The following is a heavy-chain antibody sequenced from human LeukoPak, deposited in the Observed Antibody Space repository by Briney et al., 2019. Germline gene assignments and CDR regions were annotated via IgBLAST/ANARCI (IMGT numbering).Heavy chain of an antibody. CDR1: GFTFSSYW. Sequence: PGGSLRLSCAASGFTFSSYWMHWVRQAPGKGPVWVSRINSDGSSTSYADSVKGRFTISRDNAKNTLYLQMNSLRAEDTAVYYCARGGLYSGSYYYYYMDVWGKGTTVTISS. CDR3: ARGGLYSGSYYYYYMDV. D-gene: IGHD1-26*01. V-gene: IGHV3-74*01. CDR2: INSDGSST. J-gene: IGHJ6*03.